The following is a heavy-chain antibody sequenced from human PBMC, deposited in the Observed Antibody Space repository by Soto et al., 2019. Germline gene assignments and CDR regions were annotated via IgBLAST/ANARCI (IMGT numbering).Heavy chain of an antibody. V-gene: IGHV4-4*07. J-gene: IGHJ5*02. D-gene: IGHD1-1*01. CDR2: IYATGTT. CDR3: VRDGTKSLRDWFDP. Sequence: QVQLQESGPGLVKPSETLSLTCTVPGASISGYYWSWIRKSAGKGLEWIGRIYATGTTDYNPSLKRRVMMSVDTSKKQFSLRLRSVTAADTAVYYCVRDGTKSLRDWFDPWGQGISVTVSS. CDR1: GASISGYY.